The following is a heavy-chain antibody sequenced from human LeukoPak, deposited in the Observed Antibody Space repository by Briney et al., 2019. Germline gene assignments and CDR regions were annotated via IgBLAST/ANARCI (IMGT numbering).Heavy chain of an antibody. CDR2: INPNSGGT. Sequence: ASVKVSCKASGYTFTGYYMHWVRQAPGQGLEWMGWINPNSGGTNYAQKFQGGVTMTRDTSISTAYMELSRLRSDDTAVYYCARASYDFWSGPTIRGYYYGMDVWGQGTTVTVSS. CDR3: ARASYDFWSGPTIRGYYYGMDV. J-gene: IGHJ6*02. D-gene: IGHD3-3*01. CDR1: GYTFTGYY. V-gene: IGHV1-2*02.